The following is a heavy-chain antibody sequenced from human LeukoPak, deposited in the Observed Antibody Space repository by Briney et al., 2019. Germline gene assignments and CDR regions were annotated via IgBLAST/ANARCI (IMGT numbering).Heavy chain of an antibody. Sequence: SGGSLRLSCAASGFTFSDYYMSWIRQAPGKGLEWVSYISSSGSTIYYADSVKGRFTISRDNAKNSLYLQMNSLRAEDTAVYYCARDLSYYYDSSGYSDWFDPWGQGTLVTVSS. CDR2: ISSSGSTI. V-gene: IGHV3-11*01. CDR1: GFTFSDYY. D-gene: IGHD3-22*01. CDR3: ARDLSYYYDSSGYSDWFDP. J-gene: IGHJ5*02.